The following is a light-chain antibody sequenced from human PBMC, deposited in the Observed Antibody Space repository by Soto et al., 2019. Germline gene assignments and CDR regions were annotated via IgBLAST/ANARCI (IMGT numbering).Light chain of an antibody. J-gene: IGLJ2*01. CDR2: ENN. CDR3: GTLDSCLSAVV. CDR1: TSTIGSNY. Sequence: QSVLTQPPSVSAAPGQTVTISCSGSTSTIGSNYLSCYQQLPGTAPKLLLYENNNRPSAIPDRFSGSESGTSATLGITGLHAGDEADYYCGTLDSCLSAVVFGGGTKLTVL. V-gene: IGLV1-51*02.